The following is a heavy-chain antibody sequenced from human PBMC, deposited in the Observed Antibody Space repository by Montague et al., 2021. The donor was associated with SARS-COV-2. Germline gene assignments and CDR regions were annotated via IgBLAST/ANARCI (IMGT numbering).Heavy chain of an antibody. CDR2: LYIDGRP. Sequence: SLRLSCAASGFSVSSNYMTWVRQAPGSGLEWVSTLYIDGRPFYTDSVKGRFTISRHISQNTLYLQMNSLRAEDTAVYYCARYPWYYGSGQWGQGTLVTASS. D-gene: IGHD3-10*01. J-gene: IGHJ4*02. CDR1: GFSVSSNY. CDR3: ARYPWYYGSGQ. V-gene: IGHV3-53*04.